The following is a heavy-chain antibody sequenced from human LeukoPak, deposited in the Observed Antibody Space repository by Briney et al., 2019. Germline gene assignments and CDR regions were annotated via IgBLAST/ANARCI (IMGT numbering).Heavy chain of an antibody. CDR1: GYTFSTYG. CDR3: ARDLYYYGSGSYYDVSDV. J-gene: IGHJ3*01. V-gene: IGHV1-18*01. Sequence: ASVKVSCKASGYTFSTYGISWVRQAPGQGLEWMGWISAYKGNTYYVQKLQGRVTMTTDTSTSTAYMELRSLRSDDTAIYYCARDLYYYGSGSYYDVSDVWGQGTMVTVSS. D-gene: IGHD3-10*01. CDR2: ISAYKGNT.